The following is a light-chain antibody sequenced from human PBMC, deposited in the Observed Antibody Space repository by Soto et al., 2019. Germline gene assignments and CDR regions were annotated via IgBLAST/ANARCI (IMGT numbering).Light chain of an antibody. V-gene: IGKV3-11*01. Sequence: EIVLTQSLATLSLSPGERATLSCRASQSVSSYLAWYQQKPGQAPRLLIYDASNRATGIPARFSGSGSGTDFTLTISSLEPEDFAVYYCQQRSNWPFITFGQGTRLEIK. J-gene: IGKJ5*01. CDR3: QQRSNWPFIT. CDR2: DAS. CDR1: QSVSSY.